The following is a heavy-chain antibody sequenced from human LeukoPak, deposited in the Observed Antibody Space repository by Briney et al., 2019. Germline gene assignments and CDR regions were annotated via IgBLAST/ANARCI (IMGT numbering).Heavy chain of an antibody. CDR1: GFTFSSYA. J-gene: IGHJ4*02. Sequence: GGSLRLSCSVSGFTFSSYAVSWVRQPPGGGREWVSSISGSGGSTYYADSVKGRFTISRDNSKNTLYLQMNSLRAEDTAVYYCAKDRDIAAAGYDYWGQGTLVTVSS. CDR3: AKDRDIAAAGYDY. D-gene: IGHD6-13*01. V-gene: IGHV3-23*01. CDR2: ISGSGGST.